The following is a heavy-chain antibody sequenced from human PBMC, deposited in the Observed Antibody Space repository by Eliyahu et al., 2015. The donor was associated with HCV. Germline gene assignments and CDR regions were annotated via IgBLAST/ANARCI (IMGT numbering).Heavy chain of an antibody. Sequence: QLQLQESGPGLVKPSETLSLTCTVSGDSISVDHFWGWIRQPPGKGLEYIGSILYTGNTHYNPLRSRVIISVDTSKNQFSLNLSSVTAADTAVYYCARLGLGSSWFYWGQGTLVTVSS. CDR3: ARLGLGSSWFY. V-gene: IGHV4-39*01. J-gene: IGHJ4*02. D-gene: IGHD6-13*01. CDR2: ILYTGNT. CDR1: GDSISVDHF.